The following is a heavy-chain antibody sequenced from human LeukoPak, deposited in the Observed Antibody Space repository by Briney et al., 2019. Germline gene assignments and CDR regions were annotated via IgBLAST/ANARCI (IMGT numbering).Heavy chain of an antibody. D-gene: IGHD1-20*01. J-gene: IGHJ4*02. CDR3: ARHNWNDTPY. V-gene: IGHV4-59*08. CDR1: GGSISSYY. Sequence: SETLSPTCTVSGGSISSYYWSWIRQPPGKGLEWIGYIYYSGSTNYNPSLKSRVTISVDTSKNQFSLKLSSVTAADTAVYYCARHNWNDTPYWGQGTLVTVSS. CDR2: IYYSGST.